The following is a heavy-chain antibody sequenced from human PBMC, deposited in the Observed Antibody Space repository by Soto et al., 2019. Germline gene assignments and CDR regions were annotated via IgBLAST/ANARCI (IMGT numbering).Heavy chain of an antibody. J-gene: IGHJ5*02. D-gene: IGHD3-22*01. CDR2: IYYTGST. CDR3: ARGVETYYYDSSGFHPGNWFDP. Sequence: PSATLSLTCTVSGGSVNSDDYYWSWIRQPPGKGLEWIGYIYYTGSTNYNPSLESRVTISLDTSKNQFSLKLSSVTAADTAVYYCARGVETYYYDSSGFHPGNWFDPWGQGTLVTVSS. V-gene: IGHV4-61*08. CDR1: GGSVNSDDYY.